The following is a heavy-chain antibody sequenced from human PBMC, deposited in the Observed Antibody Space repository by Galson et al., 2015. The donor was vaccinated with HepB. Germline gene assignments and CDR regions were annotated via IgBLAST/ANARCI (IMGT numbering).Heavy chain of an antibody. V-gene: IGHV5-51*03. CDR3: ARLLGFCSSPQCYKQSVRLDP. J-gene: IGHJ5*02. Sequence: QSGAEVKKPGESLKISCKASGYRFSSFWIGWVRQMPGKGLEWMGFIYPGDSDTRYRPSFQGQVTIPADKSKNTPYLQLTSLRSSDSAIYYCARLLGFCSSPQCYKQSVRLDPWGQGTLVSVSA. CDR2: IYPGDSDT. D-gene: IGHD2-2*01. CDR1: GYRFSSFW.